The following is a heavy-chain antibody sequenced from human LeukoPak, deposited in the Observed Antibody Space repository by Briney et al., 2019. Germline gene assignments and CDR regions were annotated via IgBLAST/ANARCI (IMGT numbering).Heavy chain of an antibody. CDR3: AGGTVAGRDYYGMDF. CDR2: INSDGSAS. J-gene: IGHJ6*02. D-gene: IGHD6-19*01. V-gene: IGHV3-74*03. CDR1: GFTFSSYS. Sequence: GGSLRLSCAASGFTFSSYSMHRVRQAPGKGLVWVSRINSDGSASTYADSVKGRFTISRDNATNTLYLQMNSLRAEDTAVYYSAGGTVAGRDYYGMDFWGQGTTVTVSS.